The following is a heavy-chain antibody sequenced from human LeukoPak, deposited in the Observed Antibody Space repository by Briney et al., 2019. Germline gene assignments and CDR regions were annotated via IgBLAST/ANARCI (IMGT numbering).Heavy chain of an antibody. Sequence: GGSLRLSCAASGFTFSSYSMNWVRQAPGKGLEWVSYISSNTSTIYYADSVKGRFTIFRDNAKNSLYLQMSSLRAEDTAVYYCARDSRLAVAGTNNYYYYYMDVWGKGTTVTVSS. J-gene: IGHJ6*03. D-gene: IGHD6-19*01. V-gene: IGHV3-48*01. CDR2: ISSNTSTI. CDR1: GFTFSSYS. CDR3: ARDSRLAVAGTNNYYYYYMDV.